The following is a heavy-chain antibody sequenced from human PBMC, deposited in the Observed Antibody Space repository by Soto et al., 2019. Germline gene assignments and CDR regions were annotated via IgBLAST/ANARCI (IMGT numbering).Heavy chain of an antibody. D-gene: IGHD1-1*01. CDR3: ARHRRTIEFGGLPDT. Sequence: QLRLQESGPGLVKPSETLSLTCSVSGDSVTNTDYYWGWIRQPPGKGLEWIGSIFHTGTIYSSPSLKSRVTISVDSSKNQFSLKVTSVSAADTAVYFCARHRRTIEFGGLPDTWGQGTLVTVSA. J-gene: IGHJ5*02. CDR2: IFHTGTI. V-gene: IGHV4-39*01. CDR1: GDSVTNTDYY.